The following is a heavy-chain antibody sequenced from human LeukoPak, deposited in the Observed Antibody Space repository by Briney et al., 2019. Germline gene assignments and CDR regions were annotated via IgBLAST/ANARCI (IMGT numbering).Heavy chain of an antibody. V-gene: IGHV4-38-2*02. CDR2: MFHSGST. J-gene: IGHJ6*03. CDR1: GYSISSGHY. Sequence: SETLSLTCTVSGYSISSGHYWAWIRQSPEKGLEWIASMFHSGSTYYNPSLKSRVTTSADTSKNQFSLKLSSVTAADTAVYYCARGWGKRGYSYGYRYYYMDVWGKGTTVTVSS. CDR3: ARGWGKRGYSYGYRYYYMDV. D-gene: IGHD5-18*01.